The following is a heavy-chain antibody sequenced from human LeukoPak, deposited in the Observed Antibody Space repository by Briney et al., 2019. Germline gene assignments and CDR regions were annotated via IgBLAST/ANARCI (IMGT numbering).Heavy chain of an antibody. CDR1: GFTFSSYG. Sequence: GSLRLSCAASGFTFSSYGMHWVRQAPGKGLEWVAVIWYDGSNKYYADSVKGRFTISRDNSKNTLYLQMNSLRAEDTAVYYCARAKTSIVVVTNFDYWGQGTLVTVSS. CDR2: IWYDGSNK. D-gene: IGHD3-22*01. V-gene: IGHV3-33*01. CDR3: ARAKTSIVVVTNFDY. J-gene: IGHJ4*02.